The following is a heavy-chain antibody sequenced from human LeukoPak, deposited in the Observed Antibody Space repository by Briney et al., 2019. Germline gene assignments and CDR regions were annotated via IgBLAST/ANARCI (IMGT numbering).Heavy chain of an antibody. J-gene: IGHJ4*02. CDR3: ARAHTSYGEYYFDY. V-gene: IGHV4-34*01. CDR2: INHSGST. Sequence: SETLSLTCAVYGGSFSGYYWSWIRQPPGKGLEWIGEINHSGSTNYNPSFKSRVTISVDTSKNQFSLKLSSVTAADTAVYYCARAHTSYGEYYFDYWGQGTLVTVSS. D-gene: IGHD5-18*01. CDR1: GGSFSGYY.